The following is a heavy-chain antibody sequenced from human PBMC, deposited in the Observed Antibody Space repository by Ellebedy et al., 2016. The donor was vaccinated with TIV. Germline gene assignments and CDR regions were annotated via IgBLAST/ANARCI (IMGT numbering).Heavy chain of an antibody. CDR2: INPNSGGT. D-gene: IGHD3-3*01. V-gene: IGHV1-2*02. CDR1: GYTFTSYY. J-gene: IGHJ4*02. CDR3: ASGRLRFLEWSPSYFDY. Sequence: ASVKVSXXASGYTFTSYYMHWVRQAPGQGLEWMGWINPNSGGTNYAQKFQGRVTMTRDTSISTAYMELSSLRSEDTAVYYCASGRLRFLEWSPSYFDYWGQGTLVTVSS.